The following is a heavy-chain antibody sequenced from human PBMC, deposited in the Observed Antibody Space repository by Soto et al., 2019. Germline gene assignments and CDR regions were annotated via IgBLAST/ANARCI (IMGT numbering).Heavy chain of an antibody. CDR2: IDPSDSYT. J-gene: IGHJ4*02. Sequence: ESLKISCKGSGYSFTSYWISLVLQMPGKGLEWMGRIDPSDSYTNYSPSFQGHVTISADKSISTAYLQWSSLKASDTAMYYCAREGLPLWFPDYWGQGTLVTVSS. D-gene: IGHD3-10*01. CDR1: GYSFTSYW. V-gene: IGHV5-10-1*01. CDR3: AREGLPLWFPDY.